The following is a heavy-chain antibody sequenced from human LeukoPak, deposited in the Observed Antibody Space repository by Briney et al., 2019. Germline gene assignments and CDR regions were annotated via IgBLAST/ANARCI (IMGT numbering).Heavy chain of an antibody. CDR1: GFTFSSYW. CDR2: IKQDGSEK. D-gene: IGHD2-15*01. J-gene: IGHJ4*02. CDR3: ASCRGSCYSGQYYFHY. Sequence: GGSLRLSCAASGFTFSSYWMSWVRQAPGKGLEWVANIKQDGSEKYYVDSVKGRFTISRDNAKNSLYLQMNSLRAEDTAVYYCASCRGSCYSGQYYFHYWGQGTLVTVSS. V-gene: IGHV3-7*01.